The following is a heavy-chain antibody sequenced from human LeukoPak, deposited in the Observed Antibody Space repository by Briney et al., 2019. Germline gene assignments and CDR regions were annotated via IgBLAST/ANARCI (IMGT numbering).Heavy chain of an antibody. J-gene: IGHJ6*03. CDR1: GGSFSGYY. Sequence: SETLSLTCAVYGGSFSGYYWSWIRQPPGKGLEWIGEINHSGSTNYNPSLKSRVTISVDTSKNQFSLKLSFVTAADTAVYYCARGLMVRGVTYYYYMDVWGKGTTVTVSS. CDR3: ARGLMVRGVTYYYYMDV. D-gene: IGHD3-10*01. CDR2: INHSGST. V-gene: IGHV4-34*01.